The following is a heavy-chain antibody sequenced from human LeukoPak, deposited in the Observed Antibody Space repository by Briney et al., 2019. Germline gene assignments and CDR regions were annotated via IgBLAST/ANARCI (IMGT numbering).Heavy chain of an antibody. J-gene: IGHJ6*03. CDR2: IYYSGST. CDR3: ARTGGTNYYYYYMDV. Sequence: SETLSLTCTVSGGSISSYYWSWIRQPPGKGLEWIGYIYYSGSTNYNPSLKSRVTISVDTSKNQFSLKLSSVTAADTAVYYCARTGGTNYYYYYMDVWGRGTTVTVSS. CDR1: GGSISSYY. D-gene: IGHD4-23*01. V-gene: IGHV4-59*01.